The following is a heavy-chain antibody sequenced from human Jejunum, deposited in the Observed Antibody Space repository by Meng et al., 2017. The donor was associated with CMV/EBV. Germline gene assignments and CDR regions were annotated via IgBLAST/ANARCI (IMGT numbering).Heavy chain of an antibody. D-gene: IGHD1-14*01. Sequence: GFTFNNYEMNWVRQAPGKGLEWVSYISSKSNAIYYTDSVKGRFTISRDNAKNSLYLQMNSLRAEDTAVYYCARLFTTTFGHSFDIWGQGTMVTVSS. CDR2: ISSKSNAI. J-gene: IGHJ3*02. CDR1: GFTFNNYE. CDR3: ARLFTTTFGHSFDI. V-gene: IGHV3-48*03.